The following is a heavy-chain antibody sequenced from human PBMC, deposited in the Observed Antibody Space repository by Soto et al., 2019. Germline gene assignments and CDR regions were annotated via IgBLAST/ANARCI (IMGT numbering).Heavy chain of an antibody. J-gene: IGHJ6*02. CDR2: ISAYNGNT. Sequence: ASVKVSCKASGYTFTSYGISWVRQAPGQGLEWMGWISAYNGNTNYAQKLQGRVTMTTDTSTSTAYMELSSLRSEDTAVYYCARGYCSGGSCYFYYYYYGMDVWGQGTTVTVSS. CDR3: ARGYCSGGSCYFYYYYYGMDV. V-gene: IGHV1-18*01. CDR1: GYTFTSYG. D-gene: IGHD2-15*01.